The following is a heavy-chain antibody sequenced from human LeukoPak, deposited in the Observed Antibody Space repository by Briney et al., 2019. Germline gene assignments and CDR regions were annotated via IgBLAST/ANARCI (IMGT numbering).Heavy chain of an antibody. Sequence: ASVTVSFKASGYTFTGYYMHWVRPAPGQGLEWMGWINPNSGGTNYALKFQGRATMTRDTSISTAYMELSRLRSDDTAVYYCARGLYYDILTCPEYFQHWGQGTLVSVSS. CDR1: GYTFTGYY. CDR3: ARGLYYDILTCPEYFQH. V-gene: IGHV1-2*02. D-gene: IGHD3-9*01. CDR2: INPNSGGT. J-gene: IGHJ1*01.